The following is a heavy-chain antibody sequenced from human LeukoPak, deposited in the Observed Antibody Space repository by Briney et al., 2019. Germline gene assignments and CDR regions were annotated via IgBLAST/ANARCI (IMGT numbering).Heavy chain of an antibody. V-gene: IGHV4-4*02. CDR2: ISHSGAT. CDR3: VRGDDYIFDY. J-gene: IGHJ4*02. Sequence: SETLSLTCAVSGDSITSAYWWSWVRQSPGKGREWIGEISHSGATNHNTSLKSRVTMSIDTSKNQLFLRVTSVTTADAAVYYCVRGDDYIFDYWGQGTLVTVSS. D-gene: IGHD4-11*01. CDR1: GDSITSAYW.